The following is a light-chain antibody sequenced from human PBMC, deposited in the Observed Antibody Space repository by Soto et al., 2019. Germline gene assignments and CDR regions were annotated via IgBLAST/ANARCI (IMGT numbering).Light chain of an antibody. CDR3: QQSYSTPAIT. CDR1: QSISSY. Sequence: DIQMTHSPCSLSASVGDRVTITCRASQSISSYLNWYQQKPGKAPKLLIYAASSLQSGVPSRFSGSGSGTDFTLTISSLQPEDFATYYCQQSYSTPAITFGQGTRLEIK. V-gene: IGKV1-39*01. CDR2: AAS. J-gene: IGKJ5*01.